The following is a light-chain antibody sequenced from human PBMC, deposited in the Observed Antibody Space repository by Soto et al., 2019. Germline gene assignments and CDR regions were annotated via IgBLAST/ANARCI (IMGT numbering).Light chain of an antibody. CDR3: QAYDYSLTAFV. V-gene: IGLV1-40*01. CDR1: NSNLGAGYD. Sequence: QPVLTQPPSVSGAPGQRVTISCTGNNSNLGAGYDVHWYQQLPGAAPKLVVFGNRNRPSGVPERFSGSKSGTSASLASTGLQAEDEADYYCQAYDYSLTAFVFGGGTQLTVL. J-gene: IGLJ3*02. CDR2: GNR.